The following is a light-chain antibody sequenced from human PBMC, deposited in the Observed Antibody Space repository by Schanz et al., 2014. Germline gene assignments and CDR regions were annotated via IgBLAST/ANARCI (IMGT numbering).Light chain of an antibody. CDR3: SSFTSSSSCL. J-gene: IGLJ2*01. V-gene: IGLV2-8*01. CDR2: EVS. CDR1: NSDVGGYNY. Sequence: QSALTQPPSASGSPGQSVTISCTGTNSDVGGYNYVSWYQQHPGKAPKLMIYEVSKRPSGVPDRFSGSKSGNTASLTVSGLQAEDEADYYCSSFTSSSSCLFGGGTKLTVL.